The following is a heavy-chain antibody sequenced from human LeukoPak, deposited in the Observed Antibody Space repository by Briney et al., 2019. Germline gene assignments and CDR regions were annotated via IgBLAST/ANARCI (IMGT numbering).Heavy chain of an antibody. CDR1: GGSISGYY. J-gene: IGHJ5*02. CDR3: ARVGSGWYSFRWFDP. D-gene: IGHD6-19*01. Sequence: PSETLSLTCTVSGGSISGYYWSWIRQPPGKGLEWIGYIYYSGSTNYNPSLKSRVTISVDTSKNQFSLKLSSVTAADTAVYYCARVGSGWYSFRWFDPWGQGTLVTVSS. V-gene: IGHV4-59*01. CDR2: IYYSGST.